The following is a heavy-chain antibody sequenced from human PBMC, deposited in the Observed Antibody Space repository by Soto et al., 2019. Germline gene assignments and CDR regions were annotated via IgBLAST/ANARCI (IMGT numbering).Heavy chain of an antibody. J-gene: IGHJ3*02. Sequence: SVKVSCKASGGTFSSDAISWVRQAPGQGLEWMGGIIPIFGTANYAQKFQGRVTITADKSTSTAYMELSSLRSEDTAVYYCARVGIVVVVAATPDNAFDIWGQGTMVTVSS. CDR3: ARVGIVVVVAATPDNAFDI. V-gene: IGHV1-69*06. CDR1: GGTFSSDA. CDR2: IIPIFGTA. D-gene: IGHD2-15*01.